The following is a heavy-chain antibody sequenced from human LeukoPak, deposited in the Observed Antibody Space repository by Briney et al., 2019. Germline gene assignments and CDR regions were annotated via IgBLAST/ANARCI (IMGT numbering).Heavy chain of an antibody. CDR1: GFILSNYW. CDR2: INERGSEK. Sequence: PGGSLRLSCEASGFILSNYWISWVRQAPGKGLEWVASINERGSEKFYVDSAKVRSTIARVSAKNSLYLQMNSLRAEDTAIYYCVRDSDRRSDCWGQGTLVTVSS. CDR3: VRDSDRRSDC. D-gene: IGHD3-22*01. V-gene: IGHV3-7*05. J-gene: IGHJ4*02.